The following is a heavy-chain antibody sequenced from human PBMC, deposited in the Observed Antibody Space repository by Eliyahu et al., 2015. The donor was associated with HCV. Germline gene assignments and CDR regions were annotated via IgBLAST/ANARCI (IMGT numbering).Heavy chain of an antibody. J-gene: IGHJ4*02. D-gene: IGHD3-22*01. CDR3: ARVGSSGYYYDYFDY. CDR2: IYYSGST. V-gene: IGHV4-31*03. CDR1: GGSISSGRYY. Sequence: QVQLQESGPGLVKPSQTLSLTCTVSGGSISSGRYYWSWIRQHPGKGLEWIGYIYYSGSTYHNPSLKSRVTISADTSKNQFSLKMNSVTAADTAVYYCARVGSSGYYYDYFDYWGQGTLVTVSS.